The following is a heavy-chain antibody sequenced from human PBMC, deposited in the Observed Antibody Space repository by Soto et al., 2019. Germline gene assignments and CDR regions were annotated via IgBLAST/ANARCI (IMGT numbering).Heavy chain of an antibody. CDR2: VSRRGVNT. Sequence: GGSLRLSCVVSEFIFSSFALSWVRLAPGKGLEWVAAVSRRGVNTYYADSVKGRFTISRENAKNTLYLQMNSLRAEDTAVYYCAKLSSPINDLAEPGPDYWGQGTLVTVSS. D-gene: IGHD6-13*01. CDR1: EFIFSSFA. V-gene: IGHV3-23*01. J-gene: IGHJ4*02. CDR3: AKLSSPINDLAEPGPDY.